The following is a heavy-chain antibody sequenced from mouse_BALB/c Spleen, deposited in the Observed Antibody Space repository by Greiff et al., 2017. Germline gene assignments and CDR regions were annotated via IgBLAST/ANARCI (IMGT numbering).Heavy chain of an antibody. J-gene: IGHJ3*01. CDR1: GFTFSSYT. V-gene: IGHV5-9*03. Sequence: DVHLVESGGGLVKPGGSLKLSCAASGFTFSSYTMSWVRQTPEKRLEWVATISSGGGNTYYPDSVKGRFTISRDNAKNNLYLQMSSLRSEDTALYYCARNLWGYDVAAWFAYWGQGTLVTVSA. CDR3: ARNLWGYDVAAWFAY. D-gene: IGHD2-2*01. CDR2: ISSGGGNT.